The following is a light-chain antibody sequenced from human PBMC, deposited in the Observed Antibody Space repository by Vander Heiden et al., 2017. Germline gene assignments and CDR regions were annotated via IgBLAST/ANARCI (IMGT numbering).Light chain of an antibody. V-gene: IGKV3D-15*01. CDR2: GAS. Sequence: EIVMTQSPATLSVSPGERAALSCRASQSLSSNLAWYQQKPGQAPRLLIYGASTRATGIPARFSGSGYGTEFTLTISSLQSEDFAVYYCQQYNNWPASTFGQGTKLEIK. CDR3: QQYNNWPAST. J-gene: IGKJ1*01. CDR1: QSLSSN.